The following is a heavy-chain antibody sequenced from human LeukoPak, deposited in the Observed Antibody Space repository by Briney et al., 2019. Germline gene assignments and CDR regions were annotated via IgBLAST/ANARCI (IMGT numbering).Heavy chain of an antibody. CDR3: ARVRWGGLYYFDY. J-gene: IGHJ4*02. D-gene: IGHD3-16*01. V-gene: IGHV3-30*02. CDR1: GFTFSTFG. CDR2: IRYDGFNK. Sequence: GGSLRLSCAASGFAASGFTFSTFGMHWVRQAPGKGLEWVAFIRYDGFNKYYADSVKGRFTISRDDSKNTLYLQMNSLRAEDTAVYYCARVRWGGLYYFDYWGQGTLVTVSS.